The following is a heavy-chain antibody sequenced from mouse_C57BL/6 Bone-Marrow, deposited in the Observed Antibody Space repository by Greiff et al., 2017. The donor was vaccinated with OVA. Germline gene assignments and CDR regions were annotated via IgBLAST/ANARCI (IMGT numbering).Heavy chain of an antibody. J-gene: IGHJ1*03. CDR1: GFTFSDYY. Sequence: DVHLVESEGGLVQPGRSMKLSCTASGFTFSDYYMAWVRQVPEKGLEWVANINYDGSSTYYLDSLKSRFIISRDNAKNILYLQMSSLKSEDTATYYCAREGRGYYDYGYWYFDVWGTGTTVTVSS. CDR2: INYDGSST. CDR3: AREGRGYYDYGYWYFDV. D-gene: IGHD2-4*01. V-gene: IGHV5-16*01.